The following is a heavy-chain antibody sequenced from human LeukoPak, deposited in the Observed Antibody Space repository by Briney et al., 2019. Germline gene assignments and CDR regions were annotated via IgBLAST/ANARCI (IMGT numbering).Heavy chain of an antibody. V-gene: IGHV3-9*01. CDR2: ISWNSGSI. Sequence: TGGSLRLSRAASGFTFDDYAMHWVRQAPGKGLEWVSGISWNSGSIGYADSVKGRFTISRDNAKNSLYLQMNSLRAEDTALYYCAKDHSHGDYYFDYWGQGTLVTVSS. D-gene: IGHD3-10*01. CDR1: GFTFDDYA. J-gene: IGHJ4*02. CDR3: AKDHSHGDYYFDY.